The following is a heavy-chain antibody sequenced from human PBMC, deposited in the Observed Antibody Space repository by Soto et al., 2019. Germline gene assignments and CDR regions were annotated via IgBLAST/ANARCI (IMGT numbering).Heavy chain of an antibody. CDR3: ARELVMRARWFDP. V-gene: IGHV4-31*03. J-gene: IGHJ5*02. CDR2: IYYSGST. Sequence: TSETLSLTCTVSGGSISSGGYYWSWIRQHPGKGLEWIGYIYYSGSTYYNPSLKSRVTISVDTSKNQFSLKLSSVTAADTAVYYCARELVMRARWFDPRGQGTLVTVSS. D-gene: IGHD2-21*01. CDR1: GGSISSGGYY.